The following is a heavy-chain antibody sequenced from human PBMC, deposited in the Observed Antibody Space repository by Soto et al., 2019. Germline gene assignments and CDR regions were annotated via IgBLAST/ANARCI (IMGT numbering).Heavy chain of an antibody. CDR2: IWYDGSNK. J-gene: IGHJ6*02. V-gene: IGHV3-33*01. CDR1: GFTFSSYG. Sequence: QVQLVESGGGVVQPGRSLRLSCAASGFTFSSYGMHWVRQAPGKGLEWVAVIWYDGSNKYYADSVKGRFTISRDNSKSTLYLQMNSLRAEDTAVYYCARDHDSGWPQIYYGMDVWGQGTTVTVSS. D-gene: IGHD6-19*01. CDR3: ARDHDSGWPQIYYGMDV.